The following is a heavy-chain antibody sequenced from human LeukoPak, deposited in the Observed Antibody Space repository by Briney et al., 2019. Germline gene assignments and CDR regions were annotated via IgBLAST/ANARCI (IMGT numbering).Heavy chain of an antibody. D-gene: IGHD3-9*01. CDR3: ARGSDYDILTGHYPLRY. CDR1: GGSFSGYY. V-gene: IGHV4-34*01. Sequence: SETLSLTCAAYGGSFSGYYWSWIRQPPGKGLEWIGEINHSGSTNYNPSLKSRVTISVDTSKNQFSLKLSSVTAADTAVYYCARGSDYDILTGHYPLRYWGQGTLVTVSS. J-gene: IGHJ4*02. CDR2: INHSGST.